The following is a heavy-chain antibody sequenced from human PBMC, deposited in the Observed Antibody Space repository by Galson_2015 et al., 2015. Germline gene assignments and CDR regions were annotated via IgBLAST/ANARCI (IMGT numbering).Heavy chain of an antibody. CDR3: AKSNTPNSSGWPIDY. D-gene: IGHD6-19*01. Sequence: SLRLSCAASGFTFSSYGMHWVRQAPGKGLEWVAVISFDGNNKYYADSVKGRIIISRDNSKNTLYLQMNSLRAEETAVYYCAKSNTPNSSGWPIDYWGQGTLVTVSS. CDR1: GFTFSSYG. V-gene: IGHV3-30*18. J-gene: IGHJ4*02. CDR2: ISFDGNNK.